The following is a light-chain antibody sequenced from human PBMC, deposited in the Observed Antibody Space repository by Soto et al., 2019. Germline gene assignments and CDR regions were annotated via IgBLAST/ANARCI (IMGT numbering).Light chain of an antibody. Sequence: DIQMTQSPSSLSASVGDRVTITCRASQSISIYLNWYQQKPGKAPKVLIYAASSLESGVPSRFSGSGSGTDFTLTISSLQPEDFATYYCQQSFSAPPLYTFGQGTKVDIK. CDR2: AAS. CDR3: QQSFSAPPLYT. CDR1: QSISIY. J-gene: IGKJ2*01. V-gene: IGKV1-39*01.